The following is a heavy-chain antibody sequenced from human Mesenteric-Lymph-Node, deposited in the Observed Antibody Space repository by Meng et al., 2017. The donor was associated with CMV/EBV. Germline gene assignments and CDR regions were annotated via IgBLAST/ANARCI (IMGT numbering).Heavy chain of an antibody. J-gene: IGHJ4*02. Sequence: SETLSLTCTVSGGSISSYYWTWIRQPPGKGLEWIGNIYNNGRTNYNPSLKSRVAISIDTSKNRFSLNLSSVTAEDMAVYYCARDGDECSSTSCYGVDYWGQGTLVTVSS. D-gene: IGHD2-2*01. V-gene: IGHV4-59*01. CDR3: ARDGDECSSTSCYGVDY. CDR2: IYNNGRT. CDR1: GGSISSYY.